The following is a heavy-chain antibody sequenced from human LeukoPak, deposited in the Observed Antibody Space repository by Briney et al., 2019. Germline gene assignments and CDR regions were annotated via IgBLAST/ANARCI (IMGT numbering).Heavy chain of an antibody. J-gene: IGHJ3*02. CDR2: IHYSGST. Sequence: SETLSLTCTVSGGSISSYYWSWVRQPPRKGLEWIGYIHYSGSTNSNPSLKSRVAISIDTSKNQFSLRLSSVTAADTAVYYCGANYYDSSGYYSDGAFDIWGQGTMVTVSS. CDR1: GGSISSYY. V-gene: IGHV4-59*01. D-gene: IGHD3-22*01. CDR3: GANYYDSSGYYSDGAFDI.